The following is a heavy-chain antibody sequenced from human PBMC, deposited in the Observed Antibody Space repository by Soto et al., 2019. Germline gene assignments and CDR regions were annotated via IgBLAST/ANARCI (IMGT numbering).Heavy chain of an antibody. D-gene: IGHD3-3*01. CDR1: GFTFSSYA. J-gene: IGHJ4*02. Sequence: EGSLRLSCAASGFTFSSYAMSWVRQAPGKGLEWVSAISGSGGNTYYADSVKGRFTISRDNSKNTLYLQMNSLRAEDTAVYYCAKDPARGYYDFWSGYYYFDYWGQGTLVTVSS. CDR2: ISGSGGNT. CDR3: AKDPARGYYDFWSGYYYFDY. V-gene: IGHV3-23*01.